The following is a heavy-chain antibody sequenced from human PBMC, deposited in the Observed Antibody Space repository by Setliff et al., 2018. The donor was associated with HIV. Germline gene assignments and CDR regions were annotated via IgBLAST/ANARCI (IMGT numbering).Heavy chain of an antibody. CDR2: IYYSGST. CDR1: GGSISSSSYY. CDR3: ARARGGCSGGSCPAHHYYYYMDV. J-gene: IGHJ6*03. V-gene: IGHV4-39*07. Sequence: PSETLSLTCTVSGGSISSSSYYWGWIRQPPGKGLEWIGSIYYSGSTYYNPSLKSRVTISVDTSKNQFSLKLSSVTAADTAVYYCARARGGCSGGSCPAHHYYYYMDVWGKGTTVTVS. D-gene: IGHD2-15*01.